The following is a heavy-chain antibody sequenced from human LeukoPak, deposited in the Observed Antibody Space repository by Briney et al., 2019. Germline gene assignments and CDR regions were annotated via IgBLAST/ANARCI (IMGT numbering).Heavy chain of an antibody. CDR2: IGGGGRST. J-gene: IGHJ4*02. CDR1: GFTFKDYA. D-gene: IGHD4-17*01. V-gene: IGHV3-23*01. Sequence: GGSLRLSCVASGFTFKDYAMSWVRQAPGKGLEWVSAIGGGGRSTYYADFVKGRFTISRDNSRNTLFLQVNTLRVEDTAVYYCAKDVRDYGRQVDSWGQGTLVTVSS. CDR3: AKDVRDYGRQVDS.